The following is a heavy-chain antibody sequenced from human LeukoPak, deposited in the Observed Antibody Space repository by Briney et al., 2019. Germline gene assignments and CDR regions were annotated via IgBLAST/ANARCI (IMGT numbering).Heavy chain of an antibody. CDR3: ARLSYVPGWFDP. CDR2: IYYSGST. CDR1: GGSISSYY. Sequence: PSETLALTCTVSGGSISSYYRSWIRQPPGKGLEWVGYIYYSGSTNYNPSLKSRVTISVDTSKNQFSLKLSSLTAADTAVYYCARLSYVPGWFDPWGQGTLVTVSS. V-gene: IGHV4-59*08. D-gene: IGHD1-14*01. J-gene: IGHJ5*02.